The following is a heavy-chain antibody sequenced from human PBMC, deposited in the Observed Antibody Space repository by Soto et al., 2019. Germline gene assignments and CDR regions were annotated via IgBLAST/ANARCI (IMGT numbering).Heavy chain of an antibody. CDR2: IYYSGST. D-gene: IGHD3-3*01. CDR1: GGSISSGGYY. J-gene: IGHJ6*02. CDR3: ARAPDFWSGYYGYCYYYGMDV. V-gene: IGHV4-31*03. Sequence: SETLSLTCTVSGGSISSGGYYWSWIRQHPGKGLEWIGYIYYSGSTYYNPSLKSRVTISVDTSKNQFSLKLSSVTAADTAVYYCARAPDFWSGYYGYCYYYGMDVWGQGTTVTVSS.